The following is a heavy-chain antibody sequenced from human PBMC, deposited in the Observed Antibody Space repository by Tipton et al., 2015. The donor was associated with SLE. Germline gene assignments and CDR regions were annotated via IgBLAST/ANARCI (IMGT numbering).Heavy chain of an antibody. CDR2: ITHSGST. Sequence: TLSLTCAVYGGSFSGYYWSWIRQPPGKGLEWIGEITHSGSTNYNPSLKSRVTISVDTSKNQFSLKLSSVTAADTAVYYCARGGGAVAPLDYWGQGTLVTVSS. V-gene: IGHV4-34*01. J-gene: IGHJ4*02. CDR3: ARGGGAVAPLDY. D-gene: IGHD6-19*01. CDR1: GGSFSGYY.